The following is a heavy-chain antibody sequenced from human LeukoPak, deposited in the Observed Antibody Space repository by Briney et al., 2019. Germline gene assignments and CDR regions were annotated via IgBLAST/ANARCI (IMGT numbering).Heavy chain of an antibody. J-gene: IGHJ6*02. Sequence: ASVKVSCKASGYTFTSYYMHWVRQAPGQGLEWMGIINPSGGSTSYAQKFQGRVTMTRDTSTSTVYMELSSLRSEDTAVYYCARDRAFLPTILYGMDVWGQGTTVTVSS. CDR1: GYTFTSYY. CDR3: ARDRAFLPTILYGMDV. CDR2: INPSGGST. V-gene: IGHV1-46*01. D-gene: IGHD3-3*01.